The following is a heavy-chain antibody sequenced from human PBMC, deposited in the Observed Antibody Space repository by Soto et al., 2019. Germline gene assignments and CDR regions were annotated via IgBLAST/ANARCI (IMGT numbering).Heavy chain of an antibody. D-gene: IGHD6-25*01. J-gene: IGHJ4*02. Sequence: EVQLVESGGGLVKPGGSLRLSCAASGFTFSSYSMNWVRQAPGKGLEWVSSISSSSSYIYYADSVKGRFTISRDNAKNSLYLQMNSLRAEDTAVYYCARVQSFRAPATGYYFDYWGQGTLVTVSS. V-gene: IGHV3-21*01. CDR1: GFTFSSYS. CDR3: ARVQSFRAPATGYYFDY. CDR2: ISSSSSYI.